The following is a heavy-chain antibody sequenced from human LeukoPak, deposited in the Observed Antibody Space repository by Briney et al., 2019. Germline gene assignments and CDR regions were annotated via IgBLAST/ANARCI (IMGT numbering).Heavy chain of an antibody. V-gene: IGHV3-64*01. Sequence: PGGRLRLSCAASGFTFSSYAMYWVRQAPGKGLEYVSAISSDGGSTYYANSVKGRFTISRDNSKNTLYLQMGSLRAEDMAVYYCARVGSAYYTDYWGQGTLVSLSS. CDR1: GFTFSSYA. CDR2: ISSDGGST. D-gene: IGHD3-3*01. CDR3: ARVGSAYYTDY. J-gene: IGHJ4*02.